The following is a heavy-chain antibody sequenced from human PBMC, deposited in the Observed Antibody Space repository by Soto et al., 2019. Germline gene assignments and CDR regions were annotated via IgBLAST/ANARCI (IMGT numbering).Heavy chain of an antibody. CDR3: SRSLDS. CDR2: INPDGSEK. CDR1: GFTFSNAW. V-gene: IGHV3-7*01. Sequence: GGSLRLSCAASGFTFSNAWMDWVRQAPGKGLEWVANINPDGSEKHSVDSVKGRFTISRDNAKNSLYLQMSSLTAEDSALYYCSRSLDSRGQGTRVTV. J-gene: IGHJ4*02.